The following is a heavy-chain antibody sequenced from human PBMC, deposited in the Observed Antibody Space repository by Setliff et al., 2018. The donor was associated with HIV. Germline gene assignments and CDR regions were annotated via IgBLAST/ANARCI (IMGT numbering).Heavy chain of an antibody. CDR2: INPNNGGT. V-gene: IGHV1-2*06. J-gene: IGHJ4*02. CDR3: ARVPLSYNWNLHYFDY. D-gene: IGHD1-20*01. CDR1: GYTFTGYY. Sequence: ASVKVSCKASGYTFTGYYMHWVRQAPGQGLEWMGRINPNNGGTKYAQRFQGRVTMTRDTSISTAYMEMSRLTSDDTAVYYCARVPLSYNWNLHYFDYWGQGTLVTVSS.